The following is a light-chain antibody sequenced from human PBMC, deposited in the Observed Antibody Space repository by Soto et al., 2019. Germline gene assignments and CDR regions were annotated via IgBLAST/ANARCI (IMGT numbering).Light chain of an antibody. CDR1: SSNIGEYY. Sequence: QSVLTQPPSVSAAPGQKVTMSCSGSSSNIGEYYVSWHQQLPGTAPKLLIYENDKRPSGVPDRFSGSKSGTSASLAITGLQAEDEADYYCQSYDSSLSGYVFGTGTKVTVL. J-gene: IGLJ1*01. V-gene: IGLV1-40*01. CDR2: END. CDR3: QSYDSSLSGYV.